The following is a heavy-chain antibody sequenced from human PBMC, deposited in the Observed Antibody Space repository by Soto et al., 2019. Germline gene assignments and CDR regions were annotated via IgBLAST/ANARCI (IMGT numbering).Heavy chain of an antibody. J-gene: IGHJ3*02. D-gene: IGHD5-12*01. CDR1: GYTFISYG. CDR2: ISPYNGNT. V-gene: IGHV1-18*01. Sequence: HVQLVQSGAEVKKPGASLKVSCKASGYTFISYGVSWVRQAPGQGLEWLGGISPYNGNTNYAQKFQGRITMTTDTSTSTVYMELRSLRTDDTAVYYFARDPTKGLTDAFDIWGQGTRVVVSS. CDR3: ARDPTKGLTDAFDI.